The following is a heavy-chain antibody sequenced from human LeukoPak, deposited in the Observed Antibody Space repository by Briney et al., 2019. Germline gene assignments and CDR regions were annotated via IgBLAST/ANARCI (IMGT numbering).Heavy chain of an antibody. J-gene: IGHJ4*02. CDR1: GGSISSGGYY. CDR3: ARSTTDIFGVVISLDY. V-gene: IGHV4-31*03. CDR2: IYYSGST. Sequence: SETLSLTCTVSGGSISSGGYYWSWIRQHPGKGLEWIGYIYYSGSTYYNPSLKSRVTISVDTSKNHFSLNLSSVTAADTAVYYCARSTTDIFGVVISLDYWGQGTLVTVSS. D-gene: IGHD3-3*02.